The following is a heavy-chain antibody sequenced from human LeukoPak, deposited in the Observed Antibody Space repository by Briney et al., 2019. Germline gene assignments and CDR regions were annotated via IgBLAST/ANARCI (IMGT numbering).Heavy chain of an antibody. CDR3: ASSSGSYYNPLDY. D-gene: IGHD3-10*01. Sequence: ASVKVSCKASGYTFTGYYMHWVRQAPGQGLEWMGWINPNSGGTNYAQKFQGRVTMTRDTSISTAYMELSRLRSDDTAMYYCASSSGSYYNPLDYRGQGTLVTVSS. CDR1: GYTFTGYY. CDR2: INPNSGGT. V-gene: IGHV1-2*02. J-gene: IGHJ4*02.